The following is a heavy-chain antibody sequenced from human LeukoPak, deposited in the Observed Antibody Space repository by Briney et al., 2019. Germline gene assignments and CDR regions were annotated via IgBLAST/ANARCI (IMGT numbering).Heavy chain of an antibody. CDR3: ARAPIHDY. CDR2: IYYSGST. CDR1: GGSISSYY. V-gene: IGHV4-59*01. D-gene: IGHD3-3*01. J-gene: IGHJ4*02. Sequence: PSETLSLTCTVSGGSISSYYWSWIRQPPGKGLEWIGYIYYSGSTDYNPSLKSRVTISVDTSKNQFSLELSSVTAADTAVYYCARAPIHDYWGQGTLVTVSS.